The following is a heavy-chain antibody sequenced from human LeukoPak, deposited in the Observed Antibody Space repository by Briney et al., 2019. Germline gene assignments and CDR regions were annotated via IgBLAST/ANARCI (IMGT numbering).Heavy chain of an antibody. CDR1: GFTFGDYA. CDR2: IRSKAYGETA. J-gene: IGHJ4*02. Sequence: GGSLRLSCTASGFTFGDYAMSWIRQAPGKGLEWVGFIRSKAYGETADYAASVKGRFTISRDNAKNTLFLQMDSLRPEDTAVYYCVRSLRSADFWGQGTLVTVSS. V-gene: IGHV3-49*03. CDR3: VRSLRSADF.